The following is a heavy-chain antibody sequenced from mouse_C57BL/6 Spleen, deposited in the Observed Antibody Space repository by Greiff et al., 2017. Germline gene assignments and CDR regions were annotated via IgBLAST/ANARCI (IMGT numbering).Heavy chain of an antibody. CDR2: INPNNGGT. J-gene: IGHJ3*01. CDR3: ARPLYYSSFAY. D-gene: IGHD2-1*01. V-gene: IGHV1-26*01. CDR1: GYTFTDYY. Sequence: EVQLQQSGPELVKPGASVKISCKASGYTFTDYYMNWVKQSHGKSLEWIGDINPNNGGTSYNQKFKGKATLTVDKSSSTAYMELRSLTSADSAVYYCARPLYYSSFAYWGQGTLVTVSA.